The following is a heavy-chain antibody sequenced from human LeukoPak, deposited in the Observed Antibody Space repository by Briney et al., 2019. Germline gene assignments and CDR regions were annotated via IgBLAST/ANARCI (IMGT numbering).Heavy chain of an antibody. CDR1: GFTLSTYA. CDR3: ARARSSYGYGDAFDI. V-gene: IGHV3-30*04. CDR2: ISYDGSSK. D-gene: IGHD5-18*01. J-gene: IGHJ3*02. Sequence: GGSLRLSCAASGFTLSTYAMHSVRQAPGKGLERVAVISYDGSSKYYAVSVKGRFTISRDNSKNTLYLQMNSLRAEDTAVYYCARARSSYGYGDAFDIWGQGTMVTVSS.